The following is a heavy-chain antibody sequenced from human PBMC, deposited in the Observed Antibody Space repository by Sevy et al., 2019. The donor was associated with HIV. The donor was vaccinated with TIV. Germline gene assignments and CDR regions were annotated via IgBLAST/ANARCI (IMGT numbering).Heavy chain of an antibody. J-gene: IGHJ6*02. Sequence: GESLKISCAASEFIFSDYAMNWVRQTPGKRLEWVSSINGKGLSTHYADSVEGRFTISRDNSKNTLYLQMNSLRAEDTAVYYCAKTINSGGGAVPAANYYYYGMDVSGQGTSVTVSS. CDR2: INGKGLST. CDR3: AKTINSGGGAVPAANYYYYGMDV. D-gene: IGHD2-2*01. CDR1: EFIFSDYA. V-gene: IGHV3-23*01.